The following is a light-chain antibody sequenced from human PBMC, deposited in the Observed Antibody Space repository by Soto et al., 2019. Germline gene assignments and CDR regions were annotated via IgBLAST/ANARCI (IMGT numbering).Light chain of an antibody. CDR2: GAS. V-gene: IGKV3D-15*01. Sequence: IVMTQSPATLSVSPGERATLSCRASRGISSNLAWYQQKPGQAPRLLIFGASSRATGIPARFSGSGSGTEFTLNISSLETDEFAVYYCQQRSSWPTCGQGTKVDI. CDR3: QQRSSWPT. J-gene: IGKJ1*01. CDR1: RGISSN.